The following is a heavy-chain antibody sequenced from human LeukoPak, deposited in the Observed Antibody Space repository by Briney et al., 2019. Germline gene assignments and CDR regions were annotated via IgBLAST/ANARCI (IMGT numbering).Heavy chain of an antibody. Sequence: GGSLRLSCAASGFTFSDYYMGWIRQAPGKGLEWISYVTNNNGAMFYAGSLEGRFTVFRDNAKNSLYLQMNSLRPDDTAVYYCARALADNRGYYLGFDYWGRGTLVTVSS. CDR1: GFTFSDYY. V-gene: IGHV3-11*04. CDR3: ARALADNRGYYLGFDY. J-gene: IGHJ4*02. D-gene: IGHD3-22*01. CDR2: VTNNNGAM.